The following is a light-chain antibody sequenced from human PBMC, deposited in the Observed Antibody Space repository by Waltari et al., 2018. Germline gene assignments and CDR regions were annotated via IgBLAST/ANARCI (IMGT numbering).Light chain of an antibody. CDR3: ALYTGSSIWV. V-gene: IGLV8-61*01. CDR2: NAN. CDR1: SGSLSTIAY. J-gene: IGLJ3*02. Sequence: HTLVPPVPSLSVSPGGTATLTCPLSSGSLSTIAYATWYQQPPGQAPRTLVYNANTRPSGVPDRFSGSNPGNTTALTITGAQADDESDYYCALYTGSSIWVFGGGTRVTVL.